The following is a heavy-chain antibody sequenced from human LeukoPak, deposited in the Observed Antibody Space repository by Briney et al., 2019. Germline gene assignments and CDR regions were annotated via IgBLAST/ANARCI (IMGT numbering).Heavy chain of an antibody. D-gene: IGHD3-10*01. Sequence: GASVKVSCKASGGTFSSYAISWVRQAPGQGLEWMGGIIPIFGTANYAQKLQGRVTMTTDTSTSTAYMELRSLRSDDTAVYYCARDTMVRGVIIPDYWGQGTLVTVSS. J-gene: IGHJ4*02. CDR2: IIPIFGTA. CDR1: GGTFSSYA. CDR3: ARDTMVRGVIIPDY. V-gene: IGHV1-69*05.